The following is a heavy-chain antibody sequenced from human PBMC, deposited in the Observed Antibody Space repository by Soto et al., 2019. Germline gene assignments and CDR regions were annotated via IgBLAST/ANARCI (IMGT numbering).Heavy chain of an antibody. CDR2: IYYSGST. CDR3: ARSGGYSYGYDY. J-gene: IGHJ4*02. CDR1: GGSISSYY. D-gene: IGHD5-18*01. Sequence: SETLSLTCTVSGGSISSYYWSWIRQPPGKGLEWIGYIYYSGSTNYNPSLKSRVTISVDTSKNQFSLKLSSVTAADTAVYYCARSGGYSYGYDYWGQGTLVTVSS. V-gene: IGHV4-59*01.